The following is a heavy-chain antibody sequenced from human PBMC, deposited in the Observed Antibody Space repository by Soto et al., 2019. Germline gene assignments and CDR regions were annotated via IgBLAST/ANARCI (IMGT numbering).Heavy chain of an antibody. D-gene: IGHD5-12*01. CDR2: INHRGSA. CDR3: ARTDIVTTNCFDP. V-gene: IGHV4-34*02. J-gene: IGHJ5*02. Sequence: QVHLQQWGAGLLKPSETLSLTCAVYGESFIGYYWTWIRQPPGKGLEWIGEINHRGSANYNPSLKSRVTISVDTSNNQFSLKLSSVTAADTSVYYCARTDIVTTNCFDPWGQGTLVNVSS. CDR1: GESFIGYY.